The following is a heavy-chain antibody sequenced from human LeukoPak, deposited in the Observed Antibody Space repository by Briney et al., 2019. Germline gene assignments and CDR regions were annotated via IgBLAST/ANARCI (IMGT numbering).Heavy chain of an antibody. CDR1: GFTFSSYG. CDR3: ARLREIPVFGVVTKSTSYFDY. V-gene: IGHV3-30*02. Sequence: GGSLRLSCAASGFTFSSYGMHWVRQAPGKGLEWVAFIRYDGSKKYYADSVKGRFTFSRDNAKNSLYLQMNSLRAEDTAVYYCARLREIPVFGVVTKSTSYFDYWGQGTLVTVSS. CDR2: IRYDGSKK. J-gene: IGHJ4*02. D-gene: IGHD3-3*01.